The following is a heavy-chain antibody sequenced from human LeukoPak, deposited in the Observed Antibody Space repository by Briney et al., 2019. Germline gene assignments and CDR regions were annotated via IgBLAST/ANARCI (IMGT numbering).Heavy chain of an antibody. J-gene: IGHJ4*02. Sequence: PGGSLRLSCAASGFTFSSYAMSWVRQAPGKGLEWVSAISGSGGSTYYADSVKGRFTISRDNSKNTLYLQMNSLRAEDTAVYYSAKDLYDYVWGSQPLDYWGQGTLVTVSS. V-gene: IGHV3-23*01. CDR1: GFTFSSYA. CDR3: AKDLYDYVWGSQPLDY. D-gene: IGHD3-16*01. CDR2: ISGSGGST.